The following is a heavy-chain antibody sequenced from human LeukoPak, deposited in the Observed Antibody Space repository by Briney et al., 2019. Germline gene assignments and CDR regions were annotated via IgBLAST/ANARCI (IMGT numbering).Heavy chain of an antibody. V-gene: IGHV5-51*01. CDR2: IYPGDSDT. Sequence: GESLKISCKGSGYTFTSYWIGWVRQMPGKGLEWMGIIYPGDSDTRYSPSLQGQVTISADKSISTAYLQWSSLKASDTAMYYCARHEAAMILDYWGQGTLVTVSS. CDR1: GYTFTSYW. CDR3: ARHEAAMILDY. D-gene: IGHD3-22*01. J-gene: IGHJ4*02.